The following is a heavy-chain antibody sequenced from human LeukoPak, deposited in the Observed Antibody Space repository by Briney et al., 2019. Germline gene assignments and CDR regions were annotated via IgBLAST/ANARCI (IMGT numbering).Heavy chain of an antibody. CDR2: ISYDGSNK. Sequence: TGGSLRLSCAASGFTFSSYAMHWVRQAPGKGLEWVAVISYDGSNKYYADSVKGRFTISRDNSKNTLYLQMNSLRAEDTAVYYCARDIKFLGWFDPWGQGTLVTVSS. D-gene: IGHD3-3*01. J-gene: IGHJ5*02. CDR1: GFTFSSYA. V-gene: IGHV3-30*14. CDR3: ARDIKFLGWFDP.